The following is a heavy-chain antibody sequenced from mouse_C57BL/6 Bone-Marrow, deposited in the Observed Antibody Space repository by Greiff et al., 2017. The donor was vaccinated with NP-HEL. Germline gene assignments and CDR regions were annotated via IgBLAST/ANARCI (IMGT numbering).Heavy chain of an antibody. V-gene: IGHV1-15*01. D-gene: IGHD2-4*01. CDR3: TRSPYDYDAWFAY. J-gene: IGHJ3*01. CDR1: GYTFTDYE. CDR2: IDPETGGT. Sequence: QVQLKESGAELVRPGASVTLSCKASGYTFTDYEMHWVKQTPVHGLEWIGAIDPETGGTAYNQKFKGKAILTADKSSSTAYMELRSLTSEDSAVYYCTRSPYDYDAWFAYWGQGTLVTVSA.